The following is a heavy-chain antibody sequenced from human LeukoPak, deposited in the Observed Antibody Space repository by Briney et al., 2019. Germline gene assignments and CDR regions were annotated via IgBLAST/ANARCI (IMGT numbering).Heavy chain of an antibody. V-gene: IGHV3-74*01. J-gene: IGHJ5*02. CDR1: GFTFSRYW. CDR2: ISPDGSRT. Sequence: GGSLRLSCAASGFTFSRYWMHWVRQAPGKGLVWVSRISPDGSRTTYADSVKGRFTISRDNAKNTVYLQMNSLRAEDTAVYYCARVALGSYNWFDPWGQGTLVTVSS. D-gene: IGHD3-10*01. CDR3: ARVALGSYNWFDP.